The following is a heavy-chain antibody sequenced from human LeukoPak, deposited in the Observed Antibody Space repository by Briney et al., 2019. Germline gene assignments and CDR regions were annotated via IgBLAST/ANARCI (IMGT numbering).Heavy chain of an antibody. V-gene: IGHV4-59*01. D-gene: IGHD2-2*01. J-gene: IGHJ4*02. CDR2: IYYSGST. CDR1: GVSISSYY. Sequence: SETLSLICSVSGVSISSYYWRWLPQPPGKGLECVGYIYYSGSTKYNPSLKRRVTISVDTSKNQFSLKLSSVTAADTAVYYCAREYCSRNNGYGSIDYWGQGTLVTVSS. CDR3: AREYCSRNNGYGSIDY.